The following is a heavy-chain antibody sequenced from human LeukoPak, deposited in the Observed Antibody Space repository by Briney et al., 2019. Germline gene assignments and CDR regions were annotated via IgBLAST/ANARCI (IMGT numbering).Heavy chain of an antibody. CDR1: GESFSGYY. Sequence: PSETLSLTCAVYGESFSGYYWSWISQPPGKGLEWIGEINHSGSTNYNPSLKSRVTISVDTSKNQFSLKLSSVTAADTAVYYCARGQSSGRYGFDYWGQGTLVTVSS. J-gene: IGHJ4*02. CDR3: ARGQSSGRYGFDY. CDR2: INHSGST. D-gene: IGHD6-19*01. V-gene: IGHV4-34*01.